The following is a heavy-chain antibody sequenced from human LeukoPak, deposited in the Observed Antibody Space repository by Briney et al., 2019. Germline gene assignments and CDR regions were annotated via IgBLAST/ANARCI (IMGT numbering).Heavy chain of an antibody. D-gene: IGHD3-10*01. J-gene: IGHJ3*02. CDR2: IRTDGNKK. CDR3: ARDRGRGDAFDI. V-gene: IGHV3-7*01. Sequence: GGSLRLSCAASGFTFSGYWMSWVRQAPGKGLEWVANIRTDGNKKYYVDSVKGRFTISRDNAQNSMSLQMNSLRAEDTAVYYCARDRGRGDAFDIWGQGTMVTVSS. CDR1: GFTFSGYW.